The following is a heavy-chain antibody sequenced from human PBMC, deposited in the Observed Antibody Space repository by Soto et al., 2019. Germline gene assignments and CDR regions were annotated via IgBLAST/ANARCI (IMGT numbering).Heavy chain of an antibody. D-gene: IGHD6-13*01. CDR3: ARDQGSSWYKFQH. V-gene: IGHV3-30-3*01. J-gene: IGHJ1*01. CDR2: ISYDGSNK. Sequence: GGSLRLSCAASGFTFSSYAMHWVRQAPGKGLEWVAVISYDGSNKYYADSVKGRFTISRDNSKNTLYLQMNSLRAEDTAVYYCARDQGSSWYKFQHWGQGTLVTVSS. CDR1: GFTFSSYA.